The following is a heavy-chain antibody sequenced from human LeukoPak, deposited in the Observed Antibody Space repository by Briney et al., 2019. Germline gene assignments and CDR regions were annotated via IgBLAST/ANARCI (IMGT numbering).Heavy chain of an antibody. V-gene: IGHV3-30-3*01. CDR1: GFTFSSYA. Sequence: GGSLRLSCAASGFTFSSYAMHWVRQAPGKGLEWVAVISYDGSNKYYADSVKGRFTISRDNSKNTLYLQMNSLRAEDTAVYYCARVYGDYVTPDSYYFDYWGQGTLVTVSS. CDR2: ISYDGSNK. J-gene: IGHJ4*02. CDR3: ARVYGDYVTPDSYYFDY. D-gene: IGHD4-17*01.